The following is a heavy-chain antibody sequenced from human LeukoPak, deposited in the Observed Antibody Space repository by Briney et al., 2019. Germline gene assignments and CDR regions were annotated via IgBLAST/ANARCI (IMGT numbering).Heavy chain of an antibody. J-gene: IGHJ3*02. V-gene: IGHV3-7*01. D-gene: IGHD3-16*02. CDR3: ARVPAGVIGMKDAFDI. CDR1: GFTFSSYW. CDR2: IKQDGSEK. Sequence: GGSLRLSCAASGFTFSSYWMSWVRQAPGKGLEWVANIKQDGSEKYYVASVKGRFTISRDNAKNSLYLQMNSLRAEDTAVYYCARVPAGVIGMKDAFDIWGQGTMVTVSS.